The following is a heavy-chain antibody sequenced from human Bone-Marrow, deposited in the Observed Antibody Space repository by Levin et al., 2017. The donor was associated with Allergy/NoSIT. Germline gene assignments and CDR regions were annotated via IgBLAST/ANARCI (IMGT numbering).Heavy chain of an antibody. J-gene: IGHJ4*02. Sequence: GGSLRLSCAASGFSVSNNYMTWVRQAPGKGLEWVSLIYSGGNTYYADSVKGRFTISRDNSKNTLYLQMNSLRAEDTAVYYCARNVPVTDLGYWGRGTLVTVSS. CDR1: GFSVSNNY. CDR3: ARNVPVTDLGY. V-gene: IGHV3-53*01. CDR2: IYSGGNT. D-gene: IGHD3-10*02.